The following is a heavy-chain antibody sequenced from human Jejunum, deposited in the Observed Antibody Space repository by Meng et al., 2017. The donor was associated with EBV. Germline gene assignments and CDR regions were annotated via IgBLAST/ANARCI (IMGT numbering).Heavy chain of an antibody. J-gene: IGHJ4*02. CDR2: IYYSGSA. V-gene: IGHV4-30-2*01. CDR3: ARGAYFDY. CDR1: GGSISSGGYS. Sequence: HRQGSGSGRVKPSETLALTCAVSGGSISSGGYSWHWIRQPPGKGLQWIGYIYYSGSAFYNPSLKSRVTLSVDRSKNQFSLNLSSVTAADTAVYYCARGAYFDYWGQGTLVTVSS.